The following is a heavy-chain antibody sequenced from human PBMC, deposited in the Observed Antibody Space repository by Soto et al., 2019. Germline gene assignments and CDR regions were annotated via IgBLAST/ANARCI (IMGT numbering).Heavy chain of an antibody. J-gene: IGHJ6*03. Sequence: RQPPGKGLEWIGYIYYSGSTNYNLSLKSRVTISVDTSRNQFSLKLSPVTAADTAVYYCARATGSRFFYYYCLDVWGKGTTV. D-gene: IGHD3-3*01. CDR3: ARATGSRFFYYYCLDV. CDR2: IYYSGST. V-gene: IGHV4-59*01.